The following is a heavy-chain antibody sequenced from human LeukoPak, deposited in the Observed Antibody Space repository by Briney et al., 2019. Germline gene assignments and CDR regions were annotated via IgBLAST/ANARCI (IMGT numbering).Heavy chain of an antibody. J-gene: IGHJ4*02. Sequence: GGSLRLSCAASGFTFSSYGMHWVRQAPGKGLEWVSAVSGSGGSTYYADSVKGRFTISRDNSKNTLYLQMNSLRAEDTAVYYCAKLLGAPEAYWGQGTLVTVSS. CDR2: VSGSGGST. V-gene: IGHV3-23*01. CDR1: GFTFSSYG. CDR3: AKLLGAPEAY.